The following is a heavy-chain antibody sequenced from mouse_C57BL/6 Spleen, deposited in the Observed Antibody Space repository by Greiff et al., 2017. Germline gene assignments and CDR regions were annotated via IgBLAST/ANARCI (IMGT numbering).Heavy chain of an antibody. D-gene: IGHD2-4*01. V-gene: IGHV1-61*01. CDR1: GYTFTSYW. Sequence: QVQLQQPGAELVRPGSSVKLSCKASGYTFTSYWMDWVKQRPGQGLEWIGNIYPSDSETHYNQKFKDKATLTVDKSSSTAYMQLSSLTSEDSAVYCCARDYDGGFAYWGQGTLVTGSA. J-gene: IGHJ3*01. CDR2: IYPSDSET. CDR3: ARDYDGGFAY.